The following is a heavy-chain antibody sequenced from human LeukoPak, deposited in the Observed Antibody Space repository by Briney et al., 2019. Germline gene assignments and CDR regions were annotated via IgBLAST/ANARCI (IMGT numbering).Heavy chain of an antibody. Sequence: GGSLRLSCAASGFTFSSYGMHWVRQAPGKGLEWVAVISYDGSNKYYADSVKGRFTISRDNSKNTLYLQMNSLRAEDTAVYYCARDDYKVGASGSYGMDVWGQGTTVTVSS. CDR1: GFTFSSYG. D-gene: IGHD4-11*01. CDR3: ARDDYKVGASGSYGMDV. J-gene: IGHJ6*02. CDR2: ISYDGSNK. V-gene: IGHV3-30*03.